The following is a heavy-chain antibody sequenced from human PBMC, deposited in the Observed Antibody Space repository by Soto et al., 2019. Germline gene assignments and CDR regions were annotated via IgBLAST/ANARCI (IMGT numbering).Heavy chain of an antibody. V-gene: IGHV1-3*01. J-gene: IGHJ4*02. Sequence: ASVKVSCKASGYTFTSYAMHWVRQAPGQRLEWMGWINAGNGDTKYSQKFQGRVTITRDTSASTAYMELSSLRSEDTAVYYCATPHYDILTGFDYWGQGTLVTVSS. CDR1: GYTFTSYA. CDR2: INAGNGDT. D-gene: IGHD3-9*01. CDR3: ATPHYDILTGFDY.